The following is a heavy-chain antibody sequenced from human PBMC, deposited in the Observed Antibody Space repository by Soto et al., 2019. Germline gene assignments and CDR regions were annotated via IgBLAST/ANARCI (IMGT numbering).Heavy chain of an antibody. V-gene: IGHV1-18*01. CDR3: ARDFTGWPPDGVDS. Sequence: QVHLVQSGAEVKKPGASVKVSCKASGFTFTSYAITWVRQAPGQGLEWMGWISAYNGNTNYAQNLQGRVTITTDTSTSTAYMELGSLTSDDTAVYYCARDFTGWPPDGVDSWGQGTLVTVSS. CDR2: ISAYNGNT. CDR1: GFTFTSYA. D-gene: IGHD3-16*01. J-gene: IGHJ4*02.